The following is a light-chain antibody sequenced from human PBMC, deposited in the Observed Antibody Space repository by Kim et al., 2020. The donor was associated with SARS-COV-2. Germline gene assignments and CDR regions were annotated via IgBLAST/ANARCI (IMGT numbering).Light chain of an antibody. CDR3: LLYYGGTYV. J-gene: IGLJ1*01. Sequence: PGGTVTLTCASSTGAVTSGYYPNWFQKKPGQKPRPLIYNTPYKHSWTPARFSGSLLGGKAALTLSGVQPEDEADYYCLLYYGGTYVFGTGTKVTVL. CDR1: TGAVTSGYY. V-gene: IGLV7-43*01. CDR2: NTP.